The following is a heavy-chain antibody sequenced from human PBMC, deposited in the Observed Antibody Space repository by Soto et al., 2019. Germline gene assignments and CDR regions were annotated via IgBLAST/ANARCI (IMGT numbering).Heavy chain of an antibody. J-gene: IGHJ4*02. CDR3: ASTRLAYCGGDCYLYLDY. D-gene: IGHD2-21*02. Sequence: GASVKVSCKASGGTFSSYAISWVRQAPGQGLEWMGGIIPIFGTANYAQKFQGRVTITADESTSTAYMELSSLRSEDTAVYYCASTRLAYCGGDCYLYLDYWGQGTLVTVSS. V-gene: IGHV1-69*13. CDR2: IIPIFGTA. CDR1: GGTFSSYA.